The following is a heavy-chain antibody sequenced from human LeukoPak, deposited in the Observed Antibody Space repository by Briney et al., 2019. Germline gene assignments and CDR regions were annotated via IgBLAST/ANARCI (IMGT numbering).Heavy chain of an antibody. CDR2: INHSGST. V-gene: IGHV4-34*01. CDR3: ARLNYYDSSGTY. D-gene: IGHD3-22*01. J-gene: IGHJ4*02. Sequence: SETLSLTCAVYGGSFSGYYWSWLRQPPGKGLEWIGEINHSGSTNYNPSLKSRVTISVDTSKNQFSLKLSSVTAADTAVYYCARLNYYDSSGTYWGQGTLVTVSS. CDR1: GGSFSGYY.